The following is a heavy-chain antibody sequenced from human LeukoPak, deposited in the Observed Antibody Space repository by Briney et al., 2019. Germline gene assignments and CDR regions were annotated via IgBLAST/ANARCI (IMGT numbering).Heavy chain of an antibody. Sequence: ASVKVSCKASGYTVTSHYMHWLRQAPGQRLEWMGIINPSGGSTDYAQKFQGRVTMTRDTSTSTVYLEVSSLRSEDTAVFYCARGIYNSMIDYWGQGTLVIVSS. V-gene: IGHV1-46*03. D-gene: IGHD5-12*01. CDR3: ARGIYNSMIDY. CDR2: INPSGGST. CDR1: GYTVTSHY. J-gene: IGHJ4*02.